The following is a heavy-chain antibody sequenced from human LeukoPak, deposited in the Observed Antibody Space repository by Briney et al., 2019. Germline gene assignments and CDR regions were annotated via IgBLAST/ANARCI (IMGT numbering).Heavy chain of an antibody. D-gene: IGHD3-3*01. CDR1: GFTFSSYS. CDR3: ARVISPGYDLSH. CDR2: ISSSSSYI. J-gene: IGHJ4*02. V-gene: IGHV3-21*01. Sequence: GGSLRLSCAASGFTFSSYSMNWVRQAPGEGLVWVSSISSSSSYIYYADSVKGRFTISRDNAKNSLYLQMNSLRAEDTAVYYCARVISPGYDLSHWGQGTLVTVSS.